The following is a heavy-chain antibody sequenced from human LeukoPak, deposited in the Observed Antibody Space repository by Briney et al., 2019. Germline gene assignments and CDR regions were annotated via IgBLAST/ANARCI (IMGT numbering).Heavy chain of an antibody. CDR3: GRQETWIRNPFDY. J-gene: IGHJ4*02. Sequence: GESLKILCKTSGCSFSTYWLAWVRQVPGKGLEWMAIIYPDDSETRYSPSFQGQVTISADKSTGTAYLQWNSLKASDTAMYYCGRQETWIRNPFDYWGQGTLVTVSS. D-gene: IGHD1-14*01. V-gene: IGHV5-51*01. CDR1: GCSFSTYW. CDR2: IYPDDSET.